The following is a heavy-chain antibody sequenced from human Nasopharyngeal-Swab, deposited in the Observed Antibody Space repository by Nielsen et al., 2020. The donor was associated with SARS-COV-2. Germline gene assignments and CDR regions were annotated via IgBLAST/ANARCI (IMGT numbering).Heavy chain of an antibody. CDR2: INSVSSST. CDR3: ARGRYNPY. V-gene: IGHV3-11*06. Sequence: GESLKISCAASGSSFSDYYMSWIRQAPGKGLEWVSYINSVSSSTDYADSVKGRFTISRDNAKNSLYLQMNSLSAEDTAVYYCARGRYNPYWGQGTLVTVSS. D-gene: IGHD3-9*01. J-gene: IGHJ4*02. CDR1: GSSFSDYY.